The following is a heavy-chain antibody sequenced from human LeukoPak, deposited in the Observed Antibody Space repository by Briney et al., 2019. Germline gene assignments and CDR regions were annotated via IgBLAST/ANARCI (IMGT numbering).Heavy chain of an antibody. Sequence: RASVKVSCKASGYTFTGYYMHWVRQAPGQGLEWMGWINPNSGGTNYAQKFQGWVTMTRDTSISTAYMELSRLRSDDTAVYYCARGSDIVVVPAAVYGVDVWGQGTTVTVSS. CDR3: ARGSDIVVVPAAVYGVDV. CDR1: GYTFTGYY. D-gene: IGHD2-2*01. J-gene: IGHJ6*02. CDR2: INPNSGGT. V-gene: IGHV1-2*04.